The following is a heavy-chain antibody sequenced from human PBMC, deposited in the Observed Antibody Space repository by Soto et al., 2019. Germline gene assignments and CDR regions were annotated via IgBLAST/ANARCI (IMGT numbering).Heavy chain of an antibody. V-gene: IGHV3-23*01. CDR2: ISGSGGST. CDR1: GFTFSSYA. J-gene: IGHJ4*02. CDR3: AKSWGAKYSSGWFAFDY. D-gene: IGHD6-19*01. Sequence: TGGSLRLSCAASGFTFSSYAMSWVRQAPGKGLEWVSAISGSGGSTYYADSVKGRFTISRDNSKNTLYLQMNSLRAEDTAVYYCAKSWGAKYSSGWFAFDYWGQGTLVTVSS.